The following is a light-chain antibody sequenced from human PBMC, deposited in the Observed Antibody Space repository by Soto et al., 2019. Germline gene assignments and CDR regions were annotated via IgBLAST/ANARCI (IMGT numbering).Light chain of an antibody. CDR1: QSVTSNY. CDR2: GGS. V-gene: IGKV3-20*01. J-gene: IGKJ2*01. Sequence: EIVLTQSPGTLSLSPGERATLSCRASQSVTSNYLAWYQQKPGQAPRLLIYGGSTRAAGVPDRFSGSGSGTDFTLTITRVEPEDFAGYYCQQYGRSPLMHTFDQGTKLGVK. CDR3: QQYGRSPLMHT.